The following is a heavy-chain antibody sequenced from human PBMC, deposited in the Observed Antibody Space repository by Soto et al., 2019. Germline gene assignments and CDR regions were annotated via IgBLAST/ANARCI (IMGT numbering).Heavy chain of an antibody. CDR2: IYYSGST. V-gene: IGHV4-39*01. D-gene: IGHD5-12*01. CDR1: VGSISSSSYY. Sequence: SETLSLTGTVSVGSISSSSYYWGWIRQPPGKGLEWIGSIYYSGSTYYNPSLKSRVTISVDTSKNQFSLKLSSVTAADTAVYYCARLHSGPDYWGQGTLVTVSS. CDR3: ARLHSGPDY. J-gene: IGHJ4*02.